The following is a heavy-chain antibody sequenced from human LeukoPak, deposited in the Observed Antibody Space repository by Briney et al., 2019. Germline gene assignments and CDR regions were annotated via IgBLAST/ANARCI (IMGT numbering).Heavy chain of an antibody. D-gene: IGHD2-21*01. Sequence: ASVKVSCKASGGTFSSYTISWVRQAPGQGLEWMGRIIPILGIANYAQKLQGRVTITADKSTSTAYMELSSLRSEDTAVYYCASHSYCGGDCWYYFDYWGQGTLVTVSS. CDR1: GGTFSSYT. V-gene: IGHV1-69*02. CDR3: ASHSYCGGDCWYYFDY. J-gene: IGHJ4*02. CDR2: IIPILGIA.